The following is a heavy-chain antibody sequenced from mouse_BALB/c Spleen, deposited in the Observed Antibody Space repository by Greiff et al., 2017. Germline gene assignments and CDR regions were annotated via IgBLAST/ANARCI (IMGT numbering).Heavy chain of an antibody. J-gene: IGHJ4*01. D-gene: IGHD2-1*01. V-gene: IGHV3-2*02. CDR2: ISYSGST. CDR1: GYSITSDYA. CDR3: ARSRGDGNFHYYAMDY. Sequence: EVQLQQSGPSLVKPSQSLSLTCTVTGYSITSDYAWNWIRQFPGNKLEWMGYISYSGSTSYNPSLKSRISITRDTSKNQFFLQLNSVTTEDTATYYCARSRGDGNFHYYAMDYWGQGTSVTVSS.